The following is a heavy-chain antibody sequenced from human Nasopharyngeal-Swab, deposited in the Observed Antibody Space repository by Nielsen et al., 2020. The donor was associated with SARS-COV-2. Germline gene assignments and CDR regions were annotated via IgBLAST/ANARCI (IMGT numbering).Heavy chain of an antibody. Sequence: GGSLRLSCAVSGFTFSTFWMTWVRQAPGKGLEWVANIKEDGSQKYYLDSVKGRFTISRDNAKNSLYLQMNSLRAEDTAVHYCARASGSSWDFDYWGQGTLVTVSS. CDR1: GFTFSTFW. CDR3: ARASGSSWDFDY. V-gene: IGHV3-7*03. D-gene: IGHD6-13*01. J-gene: IGHJ4*02. CDR2: IKEDGSQK.